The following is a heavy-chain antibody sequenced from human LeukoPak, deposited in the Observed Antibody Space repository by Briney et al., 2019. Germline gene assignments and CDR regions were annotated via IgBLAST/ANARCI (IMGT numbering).Heavy chain of an antibody. V-gene: IGHV1-58*01. CDR1: GFTFTSSA. CDR3: AAMGIAVPGGEYYYYYYGMDV. D-gene: IGHD6-19*01. J-gene: IGHJ6*02. CDR2: VVVGSGNT. Sequence: SVKVSCKASGFTFTSSAVQWVRQARGQRLEWIGWVVVGSGNTNYAQKFQERVTITRDMSTSTAYMELSSLRSEDTAVYYCAAMGIAVPGGEYYYYYYGMDVWGQGTTVTVSS.